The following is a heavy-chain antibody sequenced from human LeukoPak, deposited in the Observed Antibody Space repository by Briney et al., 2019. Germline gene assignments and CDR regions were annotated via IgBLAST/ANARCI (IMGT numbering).Heavy chain of an antibody. CDR3: ARVAFGLYVMDV. CDR2: ISSDSNYI. J-gene: IGHJ6*02. Sequence: GGSLRLSCAASGFTFSTYSMNWVRQAPGKGLEWVSSISSDSNYIFYSDSLKGRFTISRDNAKNSLYLQMISLRAEDTAVYYCARVAFGLYVMDVWGQGTTVTVSS. V-gene: IGHV3-21*01. D-gene: IGHD3/OR15-3a*01. CDR1: GFTFSTYS.